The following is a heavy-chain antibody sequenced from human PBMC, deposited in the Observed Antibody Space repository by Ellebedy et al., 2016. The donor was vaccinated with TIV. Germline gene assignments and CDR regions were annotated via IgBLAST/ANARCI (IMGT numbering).Heavy chain of an antibody. CDR1: GGSISSYY. CDR3: ARFLHYYDSSGYPCYYGMDV. J-gene: IGHJ6*02. V-gene: IGHV4-59*12. CDR2: IYYSGST. Sequence: MPSETLSLTCTVSGGSISSYYWSWIRQPPGKGLEWIGYIYYSGSTNYNPSLKSRVTISVDTSKNQFSLKLSSVTAADTAVYYCARFLHYYDSSGYPCYYGMDVWGQGTTVTVSS. D-gene: IGHD3-22*01.